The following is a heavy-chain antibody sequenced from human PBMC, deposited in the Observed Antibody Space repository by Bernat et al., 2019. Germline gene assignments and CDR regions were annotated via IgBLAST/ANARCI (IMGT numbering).Heavy chain of an antibody. D-gene: IGHD1-26*01. CDR2: ISDDGSTK. V-gene: IGHV3-30*18. Sequence: VQLVESGGGVVQPGRSLRLSCAASGFTFSSHGMQWVRQAPGKGLEWVAVISDDGSTKHYADSVNGRFNVSRDNSKNTLYLQVNSLRAEDTAVYYFAKEKGGNYMPLDYWGQGTLVTVSS. CDR3: AKEKGGNYMPLDY. CDR1: GFTFSSHG. J-gene: IGHJ4*02.